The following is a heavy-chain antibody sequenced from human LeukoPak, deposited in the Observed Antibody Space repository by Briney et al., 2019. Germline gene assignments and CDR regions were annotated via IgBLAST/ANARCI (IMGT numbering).Heavy chain of an antibody. CDR3: ARQVGVGATSDAFDI. J-gene: IGHJ3*02. V-gene: IGHV4-4*02. Sequence: SETLSLTCAVSGGSISSSNWWSWVRQPPGKGLEWIGETYHSGSTNYNPSLKSRVTISVDKSKNQFSLKLRPVTAADTAVYYCARQVGVGATSDAFDIWGQGTMVIVSS. D-gene: IGHD1-26*01. CDR2: TYHSGST. CDR1: GGSISSSNW.